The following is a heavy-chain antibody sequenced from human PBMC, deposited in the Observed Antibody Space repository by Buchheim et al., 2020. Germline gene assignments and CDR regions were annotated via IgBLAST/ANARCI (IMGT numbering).Heavy chain of an antibody. CDR1: GFTFSNHG. CDR2: ISFDGTNT. J-gene: IGHJ5*02. V-gene: IGHV3-30*03. D-gene: IGHD3-3*01. CDR3: VGGLLRSLEWLFVP. Sequence: QVQLVESGGGVVQPGRSLRLSCAASGFTFSNHGMNWVRQAPGKGLQWVALISFDGTNTSYADSFMGRFTVSRDNSKNTLYLQMNSLRLEDTAVYYCVGGLLRSLEWLFVPWGQGT.